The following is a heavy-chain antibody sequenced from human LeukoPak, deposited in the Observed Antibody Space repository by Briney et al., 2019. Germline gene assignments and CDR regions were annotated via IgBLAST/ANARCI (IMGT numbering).Heavy chain of an antibody. V-gene: IGHV3-7*04. CDR3: VRDHVVPGVIYDY. D-gene: IGHD3-10*01. J-gene: IGHJ4*02. CDR2: INQDGSEK. Sequence: PGGSLRLSCAASGFTFWSHWMTWVRQAPGKGLEWVANINQDGSEKYYVDSVKGRFTVSRDNAKNSLFLQMNSLRAEDTAVYYCVRDHVVPGVIYDYWGQGTLVTVSS. CDR1: GFTFWSHW.